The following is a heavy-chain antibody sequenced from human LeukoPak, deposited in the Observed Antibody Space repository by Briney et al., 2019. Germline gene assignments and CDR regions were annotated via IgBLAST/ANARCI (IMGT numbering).Heavy chain of an antibody. CDR3: ATIRLRFLEWLPFDY. D-gene: IGHD3-3*01. V-gene: IGHV1-24*01. Sequence: ASVKVSCKVSGYTLTELSMHWVRQAPGKGLEWMGGFDPQDGETIYAQKFQGRVTMTEDTSTDTAYMELSSLRSEDTAVYYCATIRLRFLEWLPFDYWGQRTLVTVSS. CDR1: GYTLTELS. CDR2: FDPQDGET. J-gene: IGHJ4*02.